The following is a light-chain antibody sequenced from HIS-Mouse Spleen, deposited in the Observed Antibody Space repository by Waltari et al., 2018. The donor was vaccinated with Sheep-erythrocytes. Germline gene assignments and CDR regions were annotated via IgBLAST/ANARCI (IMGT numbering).Light chain of an antibody. J-gene: IGLJ1*01. CDR2: DVS. CDR1: SRDVGGYNY. CDR3: CSYAGSYNHV. Sequence: QSALTQPRPVSGSPGQSVTISCTGTSRDVGGYNYVSWYQQHPGKAPKLMIYDVSKRPSGVPDRFSGSKSGNTASLTISGLQAEDEADYYCCSYAGSYNHVFATGTKVTVL. V-gene: IGLV2-11*01.